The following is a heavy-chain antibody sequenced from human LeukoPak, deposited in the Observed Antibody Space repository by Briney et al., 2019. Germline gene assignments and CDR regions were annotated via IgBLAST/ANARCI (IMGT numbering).Heavy chain of an antibody. V-gene: IGHV4-31*03. CDR1: GGNISSGGYY. CDR3: ARGDLNMVRGVQD. Sequence: SETLSLTCTVSGGNISSGGYYWSWIRQHPGKGLEWIGYISYNGNTYYNPSLKARLTISVDTSQNQFCLNVNSVTAADTAVYYCARGDLNMVRGVQDWGQGTLVTVSS. J-gene: IGHJ4*02. D-gene: IGHD3-10*01. CDR2: ISYNGNT.